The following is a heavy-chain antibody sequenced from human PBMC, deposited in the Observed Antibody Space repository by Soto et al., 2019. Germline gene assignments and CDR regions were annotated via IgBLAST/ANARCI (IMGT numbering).Heavy chain of an antibody. CDR2: IYYSGST. D-gene: IGHD3-3*01. CDR3: VRDLFGREHYMDV. J-gene: IGHJ6*03. CDR1: GGSISSYY. Sequence: SETLSLTCTVSGGSISSYYWSWIRQPPGKGLEWIGYIYYSGSTNYNPSLKSRVTISVDTSKNQFSLKLSSVTAADTAVYYCVRDLFGREHYMDVWGKGTTVTVSS. V-gene: IGHV4-59*01.